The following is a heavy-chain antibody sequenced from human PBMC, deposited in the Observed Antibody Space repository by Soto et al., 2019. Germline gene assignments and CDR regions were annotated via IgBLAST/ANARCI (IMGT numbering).Heavy chain of an antibody. D-gene: IGHD2-15*01. Sequence: QVQLAESGGDVVQPERSLRLSCEASGFTFSDYPMHWVRQAPGKGLEWVALVWHDGTRKEYVESVKGRFTISRDNSKNTVYLHMDSLRVENTAIYFCARAKFARGGGEVFDYWGQGNPVIVSS. CDR3: ARAKFARGGGEVFDY. CDR2: VWHDGTRK. V-gene: IGHV3-33*01. J-gene: IGHJ4*02. CDR1: GFTFSDYP.